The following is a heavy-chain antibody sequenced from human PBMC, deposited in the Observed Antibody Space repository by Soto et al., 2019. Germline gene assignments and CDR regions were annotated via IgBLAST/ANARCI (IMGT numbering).Heavy chain of an antibody. Sequence: EVQLVQSGAEVKKPGESLKISCKGSGYSFTSYWIGWVRQMPGKGLEWMGIIYPGDSDTRYSPSFQGQVTISADKSIRTAYLQWSSLKASDTAMYYCARHPRQDSSSWYFLTTRYAFDIWGQGTMVTVSS. CDR2: IYPGDSDT. V-gene: IGHV5-51*01. J-gene: IGHJ3*02. D-gene: IGHD6-13*01. CDR3: ARHPRQDSSSWYFLTTRYAFDI. CDR1: GYSFTSYW.